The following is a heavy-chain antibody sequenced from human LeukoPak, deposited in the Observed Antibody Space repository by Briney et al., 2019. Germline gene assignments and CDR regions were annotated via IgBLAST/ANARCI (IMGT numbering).Heavy chain of an antibody. V-gene: IGHV1-46*01. J-gene: IGHJ4*02. CDR3: ARGSPWQFWSGYYFDY. Sequence: ASVKVSCKASGYTFTSYYIHWVRQAPGQGLEWMGIINPSGGSTSYPQKFQGRVTMTRDTSTSTVYMELSSLRSGDTAVYYCARGSPWQFWSGYYFDYWGQGTLVTVSS. D-gene: IGHD3-3*02. CDR2: INPSGGST. CDR1: GYTFTSYY.